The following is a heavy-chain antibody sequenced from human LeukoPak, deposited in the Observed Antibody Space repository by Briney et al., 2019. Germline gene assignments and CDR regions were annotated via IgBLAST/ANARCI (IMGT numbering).Heavy chain of an antibody. CDR1: GLTFTGSA. Sequence: GGSLRLSCATSGLTFTGSAMSWVRQAPGKGLEWVSAISGSGDNTYYADSVKGRFTISRGNSKKTLYLQMDSLRVEDTAVYFCAKDAGDYWGQGTLVTVSS. CDR2: ISGSGDNT. CDR3: AKDAGDY. V-gene: IGHV3-23*01. J-gene: IGHJ4*02.